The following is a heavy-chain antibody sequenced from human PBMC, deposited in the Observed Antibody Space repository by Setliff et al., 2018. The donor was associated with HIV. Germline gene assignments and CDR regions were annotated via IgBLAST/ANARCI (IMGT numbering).Heavy chain of an antibody. CDR2: IRSKAYGGTT. CDR1: GFTFGVYA. D-gene: IGHD5-18*01. Sequence: GGSLRLSCTTSGFTFGVYAMTWVRQAPGKGLEWVGFIRSKAYGGTTEYAASVKGRFTISRDDSKSIAYLQMNSLKTEDTAVYYCTRDTAMANYYYYGMDVWGQGTTVTVSS. J-gene: IGHJ6*02. CDR3: TRDTAMANYYYYGMDV. V-gene: IGHV3-49*04.